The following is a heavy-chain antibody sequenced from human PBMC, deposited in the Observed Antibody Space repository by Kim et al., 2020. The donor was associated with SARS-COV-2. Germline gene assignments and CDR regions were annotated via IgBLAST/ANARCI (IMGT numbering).Heavy chain of an antibody. V-gene: IGHV3-73*01. D-gene: IGHD1-1*01. Sequence: VGSLRLSCAASGFTFSGSAIHWVRQASGKGLAWVGRIRSKANSYATAYAASVRGRFSISRDDSKNTAYLQMNNLKTEDTAVYYCTSFPATTSAFWDAFDICGRRKKVTVAS. J-gene: IGHJ3*02. CDR3: TSFPATTSAFWDAFDI. CDR2: IRSKANSYAT. CDR1: GFTFSGSA.